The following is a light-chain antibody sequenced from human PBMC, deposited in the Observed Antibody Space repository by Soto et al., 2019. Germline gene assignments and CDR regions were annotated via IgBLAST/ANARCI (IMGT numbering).Light chain of an antibody. CDR1: QSLVYSNGVTY. Sequence: DVVMTQSPLSLAVTLGQPASISCRSSQSLVYSNGVTYLNWFQQRPGQSPRRLIHKVSNRDSGVPDRFHGSASGTDSTLKISSVQSEDVRVYYCMEGTHWPYTFGQGTKLEIK. V-gene: IGKV2-30*01. CDR2: KVS. CDR3: MEGTHWPYT. J-gene: IGKJ2*01.